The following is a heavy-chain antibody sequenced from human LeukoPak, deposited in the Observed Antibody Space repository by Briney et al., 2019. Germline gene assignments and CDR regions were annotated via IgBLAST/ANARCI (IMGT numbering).Heavy chain of an antibody. CDR1: GYTLTELS. CDR2: FDPEDGET. V-gene: IGHV1-24*01. D-gene: IGHD1-26*01. Sequence: ASVKVSCKVSGYTLTELSMHWVRQAPGKGLEWMGGFDPEDGETIYAQKFQGRVTMTEDTSTDTAYMELSSLRSEDTAVYYCATGNSGSTMGNFDYWGQGTLVTVSS. J-gene: IGHJ4*02. CDR3: ATGNSGSTMGNFDY.